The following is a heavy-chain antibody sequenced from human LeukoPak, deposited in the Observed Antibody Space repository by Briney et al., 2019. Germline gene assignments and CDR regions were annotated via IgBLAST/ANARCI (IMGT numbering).Heavy chain of an antibody. J-gene: IGHJ6*02. CDR2: INPNSGGT. V-gene: IGHV1-2*02. Sequence: ASVKVSCKASGYTFTGYYMHWVRQAPGQGLEWMGWINPNSGGTNYAQKFQGRVTMTRDTSISTAYMELSRLRSDDTAVYYCARDQDSYSYGLYYYYGMDVWGQGTTVTVSS. D-gene: IGHD5-18*01. CDR3: ARDQDSYSYGLYYYYGMDV. CDR1: GYTFTGYY.